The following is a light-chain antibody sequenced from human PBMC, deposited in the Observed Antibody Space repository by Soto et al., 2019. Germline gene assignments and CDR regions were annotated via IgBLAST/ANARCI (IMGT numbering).Light chain of an antibody. V-gene: IGKV1-12*01. Sequence: SAVSASVGCRLTVTCRASQGISSWLAWYQKKPGKAPKLLIYAASSLQSGVPSRFSGSGSGTDFTLTISSLQTEDCAIYFCQQANSFPITFGQGTRLEIK. J-gene: IGKJ5*01. CDR1: QGISSW. CDR2: AAS. CDR3: QQANSFPIT.